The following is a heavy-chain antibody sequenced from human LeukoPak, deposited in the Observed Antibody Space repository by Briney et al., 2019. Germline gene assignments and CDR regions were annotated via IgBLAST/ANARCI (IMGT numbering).Heavy chain of an antibody. CDR2: INPSGGST. V-gene: IGHV1-46*01. CDR3: ARALTYYYDSSGYSPDAFDI. Sequence: RASVKVSCKASGYTFTSYYMHWVRQAPGQGLEWMEIINPSGGSTSYAQKFQGRVTMTRDTSTSTVYMELSSLRSEDTAVYYCARALTYYYDSSGYSPDAFDIWGQGTMVTVSS. CDR1: GYTFTSYY. D-gene: IGHD3-22*01. J-gene: IGHJ3*02.